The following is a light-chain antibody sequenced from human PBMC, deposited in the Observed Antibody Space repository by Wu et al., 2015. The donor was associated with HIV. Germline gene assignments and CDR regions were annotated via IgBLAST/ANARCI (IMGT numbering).Light chain of an antibody. CDR2: GAS. CDR3: QQRSNWPPYT. J-gene: IGKJ2*01. Sequence: EIVLTQSPATLSMSPGERVTLSCRASQSVSSNLGWYQQKPGQAPRLLIYGASTRATGIPARFSGSGSGTDFTLTISSLQSEDFAVYYCQQRSNWPPYTFGQGTKLEIK. V-gene: IGKV3-15*01. CDR1: QSVSSN.